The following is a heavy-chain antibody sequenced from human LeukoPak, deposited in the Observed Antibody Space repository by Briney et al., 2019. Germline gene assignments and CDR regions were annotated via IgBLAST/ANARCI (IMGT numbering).Heavy chain of an antibody. J-gene: IGHJ6*03. Sequence: GGSLRLSCATSGFSFSSYAMTWVRQAPGKGLDWVSSISYSGSSTHYADSVMGRFTISRDNSKNTLYLQMNSLRPEDTAVYYCAKDESPGHGSYGVYYYYMDVWGKGTTVTVSS. V-gene: IGHV3-23*01. CDR3: AKDESPGHGSYGVYYYYMDV. CDR2: ISYSGSST. CDR1: GFSFSSYA. D-gene: IGHD3-10*01.